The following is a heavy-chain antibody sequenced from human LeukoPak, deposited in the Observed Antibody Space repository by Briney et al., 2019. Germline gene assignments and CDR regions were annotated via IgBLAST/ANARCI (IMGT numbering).Heavy chain of an antibody. D-gene: IGHD6-19*01. V-gene: IGHV3-21*04. CDR1: GFTFTTFTYYS. Sequence: GGSLRLSCAASGFTFTTFTYYSMNWVRQAPGKGLEWVSFISSSGRSRYYADSVKGRFTISRDNAKNSLFLQMDSLRAEDTAIYYCAKASSPSDSSGWVRWFDPWGQGTLVTVSS. CDR2: ISSSGRSR. CDR3: AKASSPSDSSGWVRWFDP. J-gene: IGHJ5*02.